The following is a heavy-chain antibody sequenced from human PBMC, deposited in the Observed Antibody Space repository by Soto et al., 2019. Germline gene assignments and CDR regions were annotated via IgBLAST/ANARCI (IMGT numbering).Heavy chain of an antibody. D-gene: IGHD2-15*01. CDR3: AXVAXXXXGGSCYSIYYYYGMDV. J-gene: IGHJ6*02. V-gene: IGHV1-69*01. Sequence: QVQLVQSGAEVKKPGSSVKVSCKASGGTFSSYAISWVRQAPGQGLEWMGGIIPIFGTANYAQKFQGRVTITADESTSTAYMELSSLXSEDTAVXYXAXVAXXXXGGSCYSIYYYYGMDVWGQGTTVTVSS. CDR2: IIPIFGTA. CDR1: GGTFSSYA.